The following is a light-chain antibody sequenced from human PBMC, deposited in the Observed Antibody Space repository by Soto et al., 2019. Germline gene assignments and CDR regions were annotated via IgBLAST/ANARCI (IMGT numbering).Light chain of an antibody. CDR3: LQDHNYPRT. CDR1: EDIRKE. CDR2: GAS. Sequence: AIQMTQSPSSLSASVGDRVTITCRASEDIRKELSWYQQKPGKAPNVLIYGASSSQSGVPSRFSGSGSGTDFTLTISSLQPEDVATYYCLQDHNYPRTFGQGTKVEVK. V-gene: IGKV1-6*01. J-gene: IGKJ1*01.